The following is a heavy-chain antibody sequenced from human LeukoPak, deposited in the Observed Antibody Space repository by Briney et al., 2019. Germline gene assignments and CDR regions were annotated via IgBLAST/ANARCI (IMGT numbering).Heavy chain of an antibody. CDR1: GFTFSSYA. CDR3: ARDPGLSYYYDSSGYYPPDY. Sequence: GGSLRLSCAASGFTFSSYAMHWVRQAPGKGLEWVAVISYDGSNKYYADSVKGRFTISRDNSKNTLYLQMNSLRAEDTAVYYCARDPGLSYYYDSSGYYPPDYWGRGTLVTVSS. V-gene: IGHV3-30*04. CDR2: ISYDGSNK. J-gene: IGHJ4*02. D-gene: IGHD3-22*01.